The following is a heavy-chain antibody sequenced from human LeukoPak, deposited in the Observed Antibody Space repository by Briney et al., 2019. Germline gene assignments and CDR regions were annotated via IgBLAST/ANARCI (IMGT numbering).Heavy chain of an antibody. CDR1: GYTFTGYY. D-gene: IGHD3-22*01. Sequence: ASVKVSCKASGYTFTGYYMHWVRQAPGQGLEWMGRINPNSGGTNYAQKFQGRVTMTRDTSISTAYMELSSLRSEDTAVYYCARDRFPTYYYDSSGYPEYFQHWGQGTLVTVSS. CDR3: ARDRFPTYYYDSSGYPEYFQH. V-gene: IGHV1-2*06. CDR2: INPNSGGT. J-gene: IGHJ1*01.